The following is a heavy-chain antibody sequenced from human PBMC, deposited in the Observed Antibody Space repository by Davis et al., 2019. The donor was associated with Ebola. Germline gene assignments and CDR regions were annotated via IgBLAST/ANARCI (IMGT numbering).Heavy chain of an antibody. CDR3: AKDGPEGYCRSTSCYGDYYYGMDV. J-gene: IGHJ6*02. CDR1: GFTFSTYS. CDR2: ISGSGGST. D-gene: IGHD2-2*01. V-gene: IGHV3-23*01. Sequence: PGGSLRLSCAASGFTFSTYSMNWVRQAPGKGLEWVSGISGSGGSTYYADSVKGRFTISRDNSKNTLYLQMNSLRAEDTAVYYCAKDGPEGYCRSTSCYGDYYYGMDVWGQGTTVTVSS.